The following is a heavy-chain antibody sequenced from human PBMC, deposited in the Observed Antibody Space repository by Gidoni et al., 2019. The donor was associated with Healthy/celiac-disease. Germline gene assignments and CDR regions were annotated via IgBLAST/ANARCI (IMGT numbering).Heavy chain of an antibody. CDR1: GFNFSTYA. CDR2: ISGSGGST. J-gene: IGHJ4*02. V-gene: IGHV3-23*01. Sequence: EVQLLESGGGLVQPGGSLRLSCSASGFNFSTYARSWVRQAPGKGLEWVSAISGSGGSTYYADSVKGRFTISRDNSKNTLYLQMNSLRAEDTAVYYCAKDSRLLPHYFDYWGQGTLVTVSS. CDR3: AKDSRLLPHYFDY.